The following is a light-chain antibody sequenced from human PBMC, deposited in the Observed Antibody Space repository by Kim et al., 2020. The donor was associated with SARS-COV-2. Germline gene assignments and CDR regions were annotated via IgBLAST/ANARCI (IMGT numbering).Light chain of an antibody. V-gene: IGLV2-11*03. J-gene: IGLJ3*02. CDR1: SNEVGGYNY. CDR2: DVT. CDR3: CSYAGSYTQWV. Sequence: QSVTMSCTGTSNEVGGYNYVSWYQQHQGKAPKLMIYDVTKRPSGVPDRFSGSKSGNTASLTISGHQAEDGGDYYCCSYAGSYTQWVFGGGTKVTVL.